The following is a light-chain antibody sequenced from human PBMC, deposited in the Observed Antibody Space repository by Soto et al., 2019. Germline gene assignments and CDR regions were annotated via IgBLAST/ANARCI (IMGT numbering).Light chain of an antibody. CDR1: LSLSRN. CDR3: QPYNNSPPT. J-gene: IGKJ4*01. CDR2: AAS. Sequence: ILGTQSPAALSVSPGESATLSCRASLSLSRNLAWYQQKPGKAPRLLIYAASTRHTGIPARFSGSGSGPEFALTITSLQSEDFAAYYCQPYNNSPPTFGRGTKVDIK. V-gene: IGKV3-15*01.